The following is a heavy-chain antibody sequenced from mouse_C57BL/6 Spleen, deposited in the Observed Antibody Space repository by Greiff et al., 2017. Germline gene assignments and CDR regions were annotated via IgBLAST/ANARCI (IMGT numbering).Heavy chain of an antibody. V-gene: IGHV1-19*01. CDR3: ARTTTVADDY. CDR2: INPYNGGT. J-gene: IGHJ2*01. CDR1: GYTFTDYY. D-gene: IGHD1-1*01. Sequence: VQLKESGPVLVKPGASVKMSCKASGYTFTDYYMNWVKQSHGKSLEWIGVINPYNGGTSYNQKFKGKATLTVDKSSSTAYMELNSLTSEDSAVYYCARTTTVADDYWGQGTTLTVSS.